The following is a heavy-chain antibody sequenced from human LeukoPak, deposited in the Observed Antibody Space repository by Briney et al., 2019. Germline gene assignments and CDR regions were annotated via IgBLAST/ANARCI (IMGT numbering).Heavy chain of an antibody. V-gene: IGHV3-21*01. CDR3: ASERAYSNYAAEGFDY. D-gene: IGHD4-11*01. CDR2: ISSSSSYI. Sequence: GGSLRLSCAASGFTFSSYSMNWVRQAPGKGLEWVSSISSSSSYIYYADSVKGRFTISRDNAKNSLYLQMNSLRAEDTAVYYCASERAYSNYAAEGFDYWGQGTLVTVSS. J-gene: IGHJ4*02. CDR1: GFTFSSYS.